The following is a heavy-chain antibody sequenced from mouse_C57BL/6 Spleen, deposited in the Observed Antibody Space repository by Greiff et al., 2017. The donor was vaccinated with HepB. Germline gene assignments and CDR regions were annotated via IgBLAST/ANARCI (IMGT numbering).Heavy chain of an antibody. V-gene: IGHV3-6*01. J-gene: IGHJ3*01. D-gene: IGHD3-2*02. Sequence: EVKLMESGPGLVKPSQSLSLTCSVTGYSITSGYYWNWIRQFPGNKLEWMGYISYDGSNNYNPSLKNRISITRDTSKNQFFLKLNSVTTEDTATYYCARGGQLRPRAWFAYWGQGTLVTVSA. CDR1: GYSITSGYY. CDR2: ISYDGSN. CDR3: ARGGQLRPRAWFAY.